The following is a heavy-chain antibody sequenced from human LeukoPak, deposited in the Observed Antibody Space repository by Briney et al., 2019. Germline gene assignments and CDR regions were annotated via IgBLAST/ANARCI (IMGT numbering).Heavy chain of an antibody. CDR3: ARIGSGWYWDY. CDR1: GFTFSSYG. Sequence: PGGSLRLSCATSGFTFSSYGMHWVRQAPDKGLEWVSSISGGSDHIYYADPVKGRFTISGDNAKNSLYLQMNSLRAEDTAVYYCARIGSGWYWDYWGQGTLVTVSS. V-gene: IGHV3-21*01. J-gene: IGHJ4*02. D-gene: IGHD6-19*01. CDR2: ISGGSDHI.